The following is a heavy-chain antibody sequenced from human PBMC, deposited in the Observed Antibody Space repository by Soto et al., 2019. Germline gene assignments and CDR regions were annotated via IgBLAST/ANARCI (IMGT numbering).Heavy chain of an antibody. CDR1: GDSVSKYY. CDR3: ARSPAYGDYANLDT. CDR2: IHSTRSP. V-gene: IGHV4-4*07. D-gene: IGHD4-17*01. J-gene: IGHJ5*02. Sequence: PSETLSLTCTVSGDSVSKYYWNWIHQPAGKGLEWIGRIHSTRSPDYNPSLKSRVTLSVDTSKNQFSLKLSLTSVTAADTAVYYCARSPAYGDYANLDTWGQGTLVTVSS.